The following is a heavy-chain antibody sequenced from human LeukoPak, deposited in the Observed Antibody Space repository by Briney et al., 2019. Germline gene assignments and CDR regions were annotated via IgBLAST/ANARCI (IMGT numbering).Heavy chain of an antibody. D-gene: IGHD4-17*01. V-gene: IGHV3-7*01. CDR2: IKQDGSET. J-gene: IGHJ4*02. CDR1: GFTFTRYW. Sequence: GGSLRLSCAATGFTFTRYWMSWVRQAPGRGLEWVANIKQDGSETHYVDSVKGRFTISRDNARNLVYLQMNSLRDDDTAVYYCARDGDYIMPPFDYWGQGILVTVSS. CDR3: ARDGDYIMPPFDY.